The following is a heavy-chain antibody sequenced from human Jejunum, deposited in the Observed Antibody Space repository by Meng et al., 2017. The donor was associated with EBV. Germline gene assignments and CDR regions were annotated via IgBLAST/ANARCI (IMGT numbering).Heavy chain of an antibody. CDR2: INSDGSKT. V-gene: IGHV3-74*01. J-gene: IGHJ5*02. CDR3: VRGPPPDT. CDR1: GFTLSSYW. Sequence: EGQLVEAVGGLFPPGDSLRLSCAASGFTLSSYWMHWVRQAPGKGLVWVSRINSDGSKTDYADSVKGRFTISRDIAKNTLYLQLNSLRADDTAVYYCVRGPPPDTWGQGTLVTVSS.